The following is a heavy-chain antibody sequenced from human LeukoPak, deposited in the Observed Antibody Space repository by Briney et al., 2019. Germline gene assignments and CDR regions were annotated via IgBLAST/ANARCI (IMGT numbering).Heavy chain of an antibody. CDR1: GFTFSSYS. J-gene: IGHJ4*02. Sequence: PGGSLRLSCAASGFTFSSYSMNWVRQAPGKGLEWVSSISSSSSYIYYADSVKGRFTISRHNAKNSLYLQMNSLRAEDTAVYYCARVPLDNSGYYFDYWGQGTLVTVSS. V-gene: IGHV3-21*01. CDR3: ARVPLDNSGYYFDY. D-gene: IGHD1-1*01. CDR2: ISSSSSYI.